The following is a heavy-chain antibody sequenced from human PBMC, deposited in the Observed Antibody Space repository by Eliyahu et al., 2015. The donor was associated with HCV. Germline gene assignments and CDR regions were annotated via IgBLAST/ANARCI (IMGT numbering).Heavy chain of an antibody. CDR2: VSASGGRT. CDR3: ATDIAYDFWSGHGSLIDWSREF. J-gene: IGHJ4*02. CDR1: GXSFFDYA. Sequence: EVHLLESGGGLVQPGGSLRLSCAASGXSFFDYAMSWVRQAPGKGLEWVSGVSASGGRTYYADSVRGRFTISRDFSKNTLYLQMNSLRAEDTAIYFCATDIAYDFWSGHGSLIDWSREFWGQGTLVTVSS. D-gene: IGHD3-3*01. V-gene: IGHV3-23*01.